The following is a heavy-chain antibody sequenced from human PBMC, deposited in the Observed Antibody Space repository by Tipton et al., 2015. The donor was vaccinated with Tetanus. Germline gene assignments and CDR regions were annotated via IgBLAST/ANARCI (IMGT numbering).Heavy chain of an antibody. J-gene: IGHJ5*02. V-gene: IGHV4-39*01. Sequence: TLSLTCTVSGGSITSGTYYWGWIRQPPGKGLEWIGNIYYSGTTYYNSPLKSRVTISLDTSKNQFSLKMTSVTAADTAGYYCARQADNWFDPWGQGTLVAVSS. CDR1: GGSITSGTYY. CDR2: IYYSGTT. CDR3: ARQADNWFDP.